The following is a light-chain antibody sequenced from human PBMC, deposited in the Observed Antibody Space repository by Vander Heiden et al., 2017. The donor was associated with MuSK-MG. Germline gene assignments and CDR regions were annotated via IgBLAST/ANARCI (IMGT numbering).Light chain of an antibody. V-gene: IGKV1-39*01. J-gene: IGKJ1*01. CDR1: QSINNF. Sequence: DIQMTQSPPSLSASAGDRVTITCRASQSINNFLNWYQQQPGKAPKVLIHTASRLESGVTPRFSGSGSGTEYTLTISSLQPEDFATYYWQKTFSTVRTFGQGTK. CDR2: TAS. CDR3: QKTFSTVRT.